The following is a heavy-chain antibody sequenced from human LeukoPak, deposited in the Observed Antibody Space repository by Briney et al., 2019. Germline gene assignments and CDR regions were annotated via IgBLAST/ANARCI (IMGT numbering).Heavy chain of an antibody. J-gene: IGHJ5*02. CDR2: INPNSGGT. CDR1: GYTFTGYY. CDR3: APLIVVVAATDGHWFDP. Sequence: ASVKVSCKASGYTFTGYYMHWVRQAPGQGLEWMGWINPNSGGTNYAQKFQGRVTMTRDTSISTAYMELSRLRSDDTAVYYCAPLIVVVAATDGHWFDPWGQGILVTVSS. V-gene: IGHV1-2*02. D-gene: IGHD2-15*01.